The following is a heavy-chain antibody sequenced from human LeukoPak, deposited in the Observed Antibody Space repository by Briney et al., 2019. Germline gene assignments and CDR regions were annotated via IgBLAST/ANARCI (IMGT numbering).Heavy chain of an antibody. CDR3: ARRVAVAGPLDY. V-gene: IGHV4-59*08. D-gene: IGHD6-19*01. CDR2: IYYTGIT. CDR1: GGSISSYY. J-gene: IGHJ4*02. Sequence: PSETLSLTCTVSGGSISSYYWSWIRQPPGKGLEWIGYIYYTGITNYNPSLKSRVTISVDTSKNQFSLKLSSVTAADTAVYCCARRVAVAGPLDYWGQGTLVPVSS.